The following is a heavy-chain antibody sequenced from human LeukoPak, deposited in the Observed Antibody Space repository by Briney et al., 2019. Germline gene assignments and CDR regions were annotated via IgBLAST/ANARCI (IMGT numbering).Heavy chain of an antibody. CDR2: IYHSGRT. Sequence: SETLSLTCTVSGYSISSGYYWGWIRQPPGKGLEWIGSIYHSGRTFYNPSLKSRVTISVDTSKNQFSLKLSSVTAADTAVYYCARLNGGVGNYLYYCYYYYMDVWGKGTTVTISS. D-gene: IGHD2-8*02. CDR3: ARLNGGVGNYLYYCYYYYMDV. V-gene: IGHV4-38-2*02. J-gene: IGHJ6*03. CDR1: GYSISSGYY.